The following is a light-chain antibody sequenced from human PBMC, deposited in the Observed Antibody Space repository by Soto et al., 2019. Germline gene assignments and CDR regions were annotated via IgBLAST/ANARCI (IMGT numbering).Light chain of an antibody. Sequence: EIVLTQSPATLSLSPGERATLSCRASQSVSSFLAWYQQKPGQAPRLLIYEASNRATGIPARFSGSGSGTDFTLTISSLEPEDFAVYSCQQYGTSPTFGQGTRLEIK. CDR3: QQYGTSPT. CDR1: QSVSSF. J-gene: IGKJ5*01. CDR2: EAS. V-gene: IGKV3-11*01.